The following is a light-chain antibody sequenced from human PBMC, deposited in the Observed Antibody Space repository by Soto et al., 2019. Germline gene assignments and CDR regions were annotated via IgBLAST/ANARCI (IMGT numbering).Light chain of an antibody. Sequence: EFVLTQSPGTLSLSPGERATLSCRASQTVRNNYLAWYQQIPGQTPRLLIYGASTRATGIPVRFSGSGSGTEFTLTISSLQSEDFAVYYCHQYDDGPYTFGQGTKVDIK. CDR2: GAS. V-gene: IGKV3-15*01. CDR1: QTVRNN. CDR3: HQYDDGPYT. J-gene: IGKJ2*01.